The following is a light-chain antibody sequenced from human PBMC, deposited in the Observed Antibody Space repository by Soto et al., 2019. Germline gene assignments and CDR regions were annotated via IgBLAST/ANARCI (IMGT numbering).Light chain of an antibody. CDR2: DAS. CDR1: QSVGSY. V-gene: IGKV3-11*01. J-gene: IGKJ4*01. CDR3: QQRSDWPST. Sequence: EIVLTQSPATLSLSPGDRVTLSCRASQSVGSYLGWYHQRPGQAPRLLIYDASNRATGIPARFSGSGSGTDFTLTISSLEPEDFAVYYCQQRSDWPSTFGGGTKVEIK.